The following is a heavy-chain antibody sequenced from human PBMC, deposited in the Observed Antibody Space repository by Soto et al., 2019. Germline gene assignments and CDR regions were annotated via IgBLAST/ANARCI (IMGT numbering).Heavy chain of an antibody. J-gene: IGHJ6*02. CDR2: IYYSGST. CDR1: GGSISSGGYY. V-gene: IGHV4-31*03. Sequence: QVQLQESGPGLVKPSQTLSLTCTVSGGSISSGGYYWSWIRQHPGKGLEWIGYIYYSGSTYYNPSLKRRVTISVDTSKNQFSLKLSSVTAADTAVYYCARAFWSGYNYYYGMDVWGQGTTVTVSS. D-gene: IGHD3-3*01. CDR3: ARAFWSGYNYYYGMDV.